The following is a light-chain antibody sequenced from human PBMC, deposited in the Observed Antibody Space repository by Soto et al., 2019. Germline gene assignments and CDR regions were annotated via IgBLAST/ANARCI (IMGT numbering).Light chain of an antibody. J-gene: IGLJ1*01. CDR2: DVS. CDR3: SSYTPSSTYV. CDR1: SSDVGSNNR. Sequence: QSALTQPPSVSGSPGQSVAISCTGTSSDVGSNNRVSWYQQPPGTAPKLIIYDVSNRPSGVPDRFSGSKSGNTASLTISGLQAEDEADYYCSSYTPSSTYVFGTGTKLTVL. V-gene: IGLV2-18*02.